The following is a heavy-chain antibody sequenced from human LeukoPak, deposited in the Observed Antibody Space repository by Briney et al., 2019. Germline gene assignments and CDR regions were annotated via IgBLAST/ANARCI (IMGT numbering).Heavy chain of an antibody. CDR3: VKDTYTFGPDIFDS. CDR1: GFTFSSYA. J-gene: IGHJ4*02. Sequence: GGSLRLSCSASGFTFSSYAMHWVRQAPGKGLEYVSAISSNGGSTYYADSLKGRFTISRDNSKNTLYLQMSSLRAEDTAVYYCVKDTYTFGPDIFDSWGQGTLVTVSS. D-gene: IGHD3-9*01. CDR2: ISSNGGST. V-gene: IGHV3-64D*09.